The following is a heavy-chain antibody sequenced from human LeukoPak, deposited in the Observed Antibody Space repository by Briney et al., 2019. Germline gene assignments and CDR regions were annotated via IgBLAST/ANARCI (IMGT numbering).Heavy chain of an antibody. D-gene: IGHD3-22*01. CDR3: AGENYYESSGFN. J-gene: IGHJ4*02. CDR2: ISSTSTYI. Sequence: GGSLRFSCAASGFTFSSYTMNWVRQAPGKGLEWVSSISSTSTYIYYADSVKGRFTISRDNAKNSLYLQMNSLRAEDTAVYYCAGENYYESSGFNWGQGTLVTVSS. CDR1: GFTFSSYT. V-gene: IGHV3-21*01.